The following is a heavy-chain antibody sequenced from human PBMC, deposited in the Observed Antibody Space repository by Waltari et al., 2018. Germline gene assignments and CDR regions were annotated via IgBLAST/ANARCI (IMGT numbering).Heavy chain of an antibody. D-gene: IGHD6-13*01. CDR3: ARVSGSSWYVNYFDY. CDR2: INPNSGGT. Sequence: QVQLVQSGAEVKKPGASVKVSCKASGYTFTGYSMPWVRQAPGQGLEWMGWINPNSGGTNYAQKFQGRVTMTRDTSISTAYMELSRLRSDDTAVYYCARVSGSSWYVNYFDYWGQGTLVTVSS. J-gene: IGHJ4*02. CDR1: GYTFTGYS. V-gene: IGHV1-2*02.